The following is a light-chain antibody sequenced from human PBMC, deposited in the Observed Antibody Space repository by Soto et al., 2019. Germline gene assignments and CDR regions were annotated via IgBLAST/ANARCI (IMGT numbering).Light chain of an antibody. V-gene: IGLV2-14*01. J-gene: IGLJ2*01. Sequence: HSVLTQPASVSGSPGQSITIPCTGSNSDIGRYNYVSWYQQHPGRAPRLIIYEVINRPAGVSDRFSGSKSGNTASLTISGLQVADEADYYCCSYTRSTTLLFGGGTKLTVL. CDR1: NSDIGRYNY. CDR2: EVI. CDR3: CSYTRSTTLL.